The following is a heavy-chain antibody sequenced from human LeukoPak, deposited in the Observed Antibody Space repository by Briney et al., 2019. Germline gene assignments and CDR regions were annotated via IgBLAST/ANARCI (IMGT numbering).Heavy chain of an antibody. CDR1: GYTFTSYG. D-gene: IGHD2-2*01. V-gene: IGHV1-18*01. J-gene: IGHJ4*02. CDR3: ARDRGGPLGYCSSTSCHNDDY. CDR2: ISAYNGNT. Sequence: ASVKVSCKASGYTFTSYGISWVRQAPGQGLEWMGWISAYNGNTNYAQKLQGRVTMTTDTSTSTAYMELRSLRSDDTAVYYCARDRGGPLGYCSSTSCHNDDYWGQGTLVTVSS.